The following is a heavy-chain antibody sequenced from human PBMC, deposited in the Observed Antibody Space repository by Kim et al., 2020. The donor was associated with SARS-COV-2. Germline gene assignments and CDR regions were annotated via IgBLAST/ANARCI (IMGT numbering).Heavy chain of an antibody. V-gene: IGHV7-4-1*02. J-gene: IGHJ6*02. CDR3: ARPRPEYYYYGMDV. Sequence: AQGFTGRFVFSLDTSVSTAYLQISSLKAEDTAVYYCARPRPEYYYYGMDVWGQGTTVTVSS. D-gene: IGHD1-1*01.